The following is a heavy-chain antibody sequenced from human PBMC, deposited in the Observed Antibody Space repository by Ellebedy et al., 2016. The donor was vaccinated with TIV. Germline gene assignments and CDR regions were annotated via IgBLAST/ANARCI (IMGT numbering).Heavy chain of an antibody. J-gene: IGHJ4*02. CDR2: IFGDGNT. V-gene: IGHV3-66*01. CDR3: VRDDGYNGTYDY. CDR1: GFTVSSKY. D-gene: IGHD3-10*01. Sequence: PGGSLRLSCAASGFTVSSKYMSWVRQAPAKGLEWVSVIFGDGNTNYADSVKDRFTISRVNSKNMVYLQMHSLSAEDTAMDYCVRDDGYNGTYDYWGQGTLVTVSS.